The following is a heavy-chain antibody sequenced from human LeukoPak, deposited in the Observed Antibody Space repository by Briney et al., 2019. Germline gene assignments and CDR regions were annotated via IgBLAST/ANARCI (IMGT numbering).Heavy chain of an antibody. V-gene: IGHV4-34*01. Sequence: SETLSLTCAVYGGSFSGYYWSWIRQPPGKGLEWIGEINHSGSTNYNPSLKRRVTISVDTSKNQFSLKLSSVTAADTAVYYCARFFHDYGAVNWFDPWGQGTLVTVSS. J-gene: IGHJ5*02. CDR3: ARFFHDYGAVNWFDP. D-gene: IGHD4-17*01. CDR1: GGSFSGYY. CDR2: INHSGST.